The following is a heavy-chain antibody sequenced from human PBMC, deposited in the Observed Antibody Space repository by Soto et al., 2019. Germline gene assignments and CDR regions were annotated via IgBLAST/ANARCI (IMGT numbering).Heavy chain of an antibody. CDR2: IYYSGST. J-gene: IGHJ4*02. D-gene: IGHD3-22*01. V-gene: IGHV4-59*01. CDR1: GGSISSYY. CDR3: ARVYYYDSSGYLEYVLDY. Sequence: ASETLSLTCTVSGGSISSYYWSWIRQPPGKGLEWIGYIYYSGSTNYNPSLKSRVTISVDTSKNQFSLKLSSVTAADTAVYYCARVYYYDSSGYLEYVLDYWGQGTLVTVSS.